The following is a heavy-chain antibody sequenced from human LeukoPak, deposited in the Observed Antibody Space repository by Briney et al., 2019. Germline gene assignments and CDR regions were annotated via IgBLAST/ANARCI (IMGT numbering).Heavy chain of an antibody. D-gene: IGHD6-13*01. CDR2: IYYSGST. J-gene: IGHJ4*02. CDR3: ARDRRIEAADSFDY. V-gene: IGHV4-39*07. CDR1: GGSISSSSYY. Sequence: SSETLSLTCTVSGGSISSSSYYWGWIRQPPGEGLEWIGSIYYSGSTYYNPSLKSRVTISVDTSKNQFSLKLSSVTAADTAVYYCARDRRIEAADSFDYWGQGTLVTVSS.